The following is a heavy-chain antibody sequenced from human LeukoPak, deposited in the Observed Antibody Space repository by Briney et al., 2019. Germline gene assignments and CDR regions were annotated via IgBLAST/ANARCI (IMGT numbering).Heavy chain of an antibody. J-gene: IGHJ4*02. Sequence: PGGSLRLSCAASGFTFSSYAMSWVRQAPGKGLGWVSSISSSGGNTYYADSVKGRFTISRDYSKNTLFLQMNSLRAEDTAVYYCAKLRGGSGSYFPDYWGQGTLVTVSS. V-gene: IGHV3-23*01. CDR2: ISSSGGNT. D-gene: IGHD3-10*01. CDR1: GFTFSSYA. CDR3: AKLRGGSGSYFPDY.